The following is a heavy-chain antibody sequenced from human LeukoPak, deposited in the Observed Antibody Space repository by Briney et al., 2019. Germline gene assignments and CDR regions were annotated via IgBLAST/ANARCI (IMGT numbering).Heavy chain of an antibody. D-gene: IGHD2-2*01. J-gene: IGHJ6*02. CDR1: GGSISSYY. Sequence: PSETLSLTCTVSGGSISSYYWSWIRQPPGKGLEWIGEINHSGSTSYNPSLKSRVTISVDTSKNQFSLKLSSVTAADTAVYYCARLRQLPTSSYYYYYGMDVWGQETTVTVSS. CDR2: INHSGST. CDR3: ARLRQLPTSSYYYYYGMDV. V-gene: IGHV4-34*01.